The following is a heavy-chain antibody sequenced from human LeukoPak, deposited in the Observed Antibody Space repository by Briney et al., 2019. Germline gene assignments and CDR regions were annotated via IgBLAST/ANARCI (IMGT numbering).Heavy chain of an antibody. CDR2: INHSGST. CDR3: AKSAMAGGNWFDP. CDR1: GGSFSGYY. D-gene: IGHD2-15*01. J-gene: IGHJ5*02. Sequence: SETLSLTCAVYGGSFSGYYWSWIRQPPGKGLEWIGEINHSGSTNYNPSFKGRVTVSLDTSKNQFSLNVTSVTAAVSAVYYCAKSAMAGGNWFDPWGQGTLVTVSS. V-gene: IGHV4-34*01.